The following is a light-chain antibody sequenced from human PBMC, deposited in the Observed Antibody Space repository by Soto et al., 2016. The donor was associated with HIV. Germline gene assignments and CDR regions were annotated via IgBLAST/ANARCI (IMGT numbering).Light chain of an antibody. V-gene: IGLV3-1*01. CDR2: EDF. Sequence: SYGLTQSPSVSVSPGQTAIITCSGDKLGEKFVSWYQQRPGQSPILIMYEDFKRPSGIPERFTGSNSGTTATLTISGAQTMDESDYYCQTWDNNGGIFGAGTKLTV. CDR3: QTWDNNGGI. CDR1: KLGEKF. J-gene: IGLJ2*01.